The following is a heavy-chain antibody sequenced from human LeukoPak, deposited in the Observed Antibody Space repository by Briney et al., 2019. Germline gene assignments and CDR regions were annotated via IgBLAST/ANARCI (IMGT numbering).Heavy chain of an antibody. Sequence: PGGSLRLSCAASGFTFNTYAMSWVRQAPGKGLEWVSAISGSGGTTYYADSVKGRFAISRDNTKSTLYLQMNSLRAEDTAVYYCAGSPPPPFYDVWSAEKSFDYWGQGTLVTVSS. J-gene: IGHJ4*02. V-gene: IGHV3-23*01. CDR2: ISGSGGTT. CDR3: AGSPPPPFYDVWSAEKSFDY. CDR1: GFTFNTYA. D-gene: IGHD3-3*01.